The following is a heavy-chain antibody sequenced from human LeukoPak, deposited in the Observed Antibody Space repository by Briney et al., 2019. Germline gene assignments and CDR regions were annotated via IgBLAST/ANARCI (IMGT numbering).Heavy chain of an antibody. CDR2: IYPGDSDT. J-gene: IGHJ6*02. V-gene: IGHV5-51*01. Sequence: GESLKISCKSSGYSFTGYWIGWVRQVPGKGLEWMGNIYPGDSDTRYSPSFQGQVAISADKSIGTAYLQWGSLKASDTAMYYCARHNPMDVWGQGTTVTVSS. D-gene: IGHD1-14*01. CDR1: GYSFTGYW. CDR3: ARHNPMDV.